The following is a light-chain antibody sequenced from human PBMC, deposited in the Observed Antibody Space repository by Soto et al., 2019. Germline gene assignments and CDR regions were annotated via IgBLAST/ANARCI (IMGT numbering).Light chain of an antibody. CDR1: SSDVGGYNY. CDR2: EVS. V-gene: IGLV2-14*01. Sequence: QSALTQPASVSGSPGQSITISCTGTSSDVGGYNYVSWYQQHPGKAPKLMIYEVSNRPSGVSNRFSGSKSGKTASLTISGLQGEDEADYYCSSYTSSSTLEVVFGGGTKLTVL. CDR3: SSYTSSSTLEVV. J-gene: IGLJ2*01.